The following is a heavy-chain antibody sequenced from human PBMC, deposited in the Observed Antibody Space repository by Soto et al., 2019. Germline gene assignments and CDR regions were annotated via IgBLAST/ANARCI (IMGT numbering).Heavy chain of an antibody. Sequence: GGSLRLSCAASGFSFTSYWLHWVRQAPGKGLVWVSRIDSDGSSTSYADSVKGRFTISRDNAKSTVSLQMNSLRGDDTAVYYCARSSYTSAWYHLDYWGQGTLVTVS. CDR2: IDSDGSST. CDR3: ARSSYTSAWYHLDY. J-gene: IGHJ4*02. V-gene: IGHV3-74*01. CDR1: GFSFTSYW. D-gene: IGHD6-19*01.